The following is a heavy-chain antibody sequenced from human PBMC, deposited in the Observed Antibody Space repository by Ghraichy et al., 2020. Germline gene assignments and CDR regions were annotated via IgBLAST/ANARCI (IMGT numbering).Heavy chain of an antibody. CDR3: ANGRFLAGQYYSIDV. CDR2: ISVGGDRT. Sequence: GGSLRLSCAAAGFTFNNYAMTWVRQAPGKGLEWVSCISVGGDRTFYADSVKGRFTISRDNSKKMVILQMNSLRVEDTAVYYCANGRFLAGQYYSIDVWGQGTTVTVSS. V-gene: IGHV3-23*01. J-gene: IGHJ6*02. CDR1: GFTFNNYA. D-gene: IGHD3-3*01.